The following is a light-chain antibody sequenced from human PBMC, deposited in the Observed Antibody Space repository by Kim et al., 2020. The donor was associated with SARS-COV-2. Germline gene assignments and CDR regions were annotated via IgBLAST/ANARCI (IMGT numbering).Light chain of an antibody. CDR2: QDN. CDR1: KLGNKY. J-gene: IGLJ1*01. Sequence: SVSPGQTASITCSGDKLGNKYTYWYQQKPGQSPVLVIYQDNKRPSGIPERFSGSNSGNTATLTISGTQAMDEADYYCQAWDSSTEVFGTGTQLTVL. CDR3: QAWDSSTEV. V-gene: IGLV3-1*01.